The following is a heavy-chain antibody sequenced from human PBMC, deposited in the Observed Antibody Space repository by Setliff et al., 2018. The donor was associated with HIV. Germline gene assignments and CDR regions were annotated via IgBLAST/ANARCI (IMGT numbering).Heavy chain of an antibody. Sequence: GGSLRLSCAASGFTFSSYAMSWVRQAPGKGLEWVSAISGGGYRTYYADSVKGRFTISRDDSNNRLHLQMNSLRAEDTAVYFCAKDEGGDSSVPYYYLNVWGKGTTVTVSS. CDR1: GFTFSSYA. J-gene: IGHJ6*03. CDR2: ISGGGYRT. CDR3: AKDEGGDSSVPYYYLNV. V-gene: IGHV3-23*01. D-gene: IGHD6-6*01.